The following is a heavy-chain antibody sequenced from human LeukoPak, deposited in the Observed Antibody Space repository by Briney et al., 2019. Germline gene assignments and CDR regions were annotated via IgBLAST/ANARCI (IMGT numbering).Heavy chain of an antibody. D-gene: IGHD6-13*01. CDR2: LNHSGST. Sequence: SETLSLTCAVYGESFKDYYWNWIRQPPGKGLEWIGELNHSGSTNYNPSLKSRVTISVDTSKNQYSLKLSSVTAADTAVYYCARHYGYSSSWHDYWGQGTLVTVSS. V-gene: IGHV4-34*01. J-gene: IGHJ4*02. CDR1: GESFKDYY. CDR3: ARHYGYSSSWHDY.